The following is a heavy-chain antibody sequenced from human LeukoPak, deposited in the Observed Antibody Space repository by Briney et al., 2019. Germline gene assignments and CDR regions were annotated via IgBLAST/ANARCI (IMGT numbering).Heavy chain of an antibody. J-gene: IGHJ4*02. CDR2: MNPNSGNT. D-gene: IGHD1-26*01. V-gene: IGHV1-8*03. Sequence: ASVKVSCKASGYTFTSYDINWVRQATGQGLEWMGWMNPNSGNTGYAQKFQGRVAITRNTSINTAYMELSSLRSEDTAVYYCARVHSGSYPFDYWGQGTLVTVSS. CDR1: GYTFTSYD. CDR3: ARVHSGSYPFDY.